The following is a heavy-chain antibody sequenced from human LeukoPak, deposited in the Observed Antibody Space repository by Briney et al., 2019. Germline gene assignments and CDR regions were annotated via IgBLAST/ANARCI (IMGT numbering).Heavy chain of an antibody. CDR3: ARVPAVTFFDY. V-gene: IGHV4-39*01. CDR1: GGSISSSSYY. J-gene: IGHJ4*02. D-gene: IGHD4-17*01. Sequence: SETLSLTCNVSGGSISSSSYYWGWIRQPPGKRLEWIGSLYYSGSTYYNPSLKSRVTISVDTSKNQFSLKLSSVTAADTAVYYCARVPAVTFFDYWGQGTLVTVSS. CDR2: LYYSGST.